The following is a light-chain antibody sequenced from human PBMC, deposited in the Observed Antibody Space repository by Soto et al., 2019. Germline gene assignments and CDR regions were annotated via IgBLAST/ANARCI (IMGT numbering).Light chain of an antibody. CDR2: EVS. Sequence: QSVLAQPASVSGSPGQSITISCTGTSSDAGSYNLVSWYQQHPGKAPKLMIYEVSKRPSGVSNRFSGSKSGNTASLTISGLQAEDEADYYCCSYAGSSTYVFGTGTKVT. CDR3: CSYAGSSTYV. J-gene: IGLJ1*01. V-gene: IGLV2-23*02. CDR1: SSDAGSYNL.